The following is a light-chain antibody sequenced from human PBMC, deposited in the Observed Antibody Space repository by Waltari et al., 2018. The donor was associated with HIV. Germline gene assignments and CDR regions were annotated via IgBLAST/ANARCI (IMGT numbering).Light chain of an antibody. V-gene: IGLV1-51*01. CDR3: GTWGSSLGPVV. Sequence: QSVLTQPPSVSAAPGQKVTISCSGSTSNIGTSYVSWYQRLPGTAPRHLIYDNSERPAGIPYLFSGPEAGTSATLGITGRQTRDEADYYCGTWGSSLGPVVFGTGTKVTVL. CDR2: DNS. J-gene: IGLJ1*01. CDR1: TSNIGTSY.